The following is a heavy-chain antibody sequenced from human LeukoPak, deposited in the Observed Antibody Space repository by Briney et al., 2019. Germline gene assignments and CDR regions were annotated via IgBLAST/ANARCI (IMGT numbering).Heavy chain of an antibody. V-gene: IGHV3-23*01. CDR2: ISGSGGST. Sequence: PGGSLRLSCAASGFTFSSYAMSWARQAPGKGLEWVSAISGSGGSTYYADSVKGRFTISRDNSKNTLYLQMNSLRAEDTAVYYCARSPHYDILTGVDYWGQGTLVTVSS. CDR3: ARSPHYDILTGVDY. CDR1: GFTFSSYA. D-gene: IGHD3-9*01. J-gene: IGHJ4*02.